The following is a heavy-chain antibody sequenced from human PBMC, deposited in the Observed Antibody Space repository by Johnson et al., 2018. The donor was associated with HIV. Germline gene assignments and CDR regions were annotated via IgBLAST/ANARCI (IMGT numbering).Heavy chain of an antibody. CDR2: IHYDGSNK. J-gene: IGHJ3*02. CDR1: GFTFSSYG. D-gene: IGHD5-18*01. Sequence: VQLVESGGGVVQPGRSLGLSCAASGFTFSSYGMHWVRQAPGKGLEWVAFIHYDGSNKYYADSVKGRFTISRDNDKNSLFMEMNSLTAEDTAVYYCAREAPQPSDAYDIWGQGTMVTVSS. V-gene: IGHV3-33*01. CDR3: AREAPQPSDAYDI.